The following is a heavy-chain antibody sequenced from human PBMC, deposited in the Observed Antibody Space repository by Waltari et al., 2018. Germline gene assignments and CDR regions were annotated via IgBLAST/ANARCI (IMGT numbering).Heavy chain of an antibody. CDR3: AREGLGTRFDY. D-gene: IGHD5-12*01. CDR1: GFTFSSYE. J-gene: IGHJ4*02. V-gene: IGHV3-48*03. CDR2: ISSSGSTI. Sequence: EVQLMESGGGLVQPGGSLRLSCAASGFTFSSYEMSWVRQAPGKGLEWVSYISSSGSTIYYADSVKGRFTISRDNAKNSLYLQMNSLRAEDTGVYYCAREGLGTRFDYWGQGTLVTVSS.